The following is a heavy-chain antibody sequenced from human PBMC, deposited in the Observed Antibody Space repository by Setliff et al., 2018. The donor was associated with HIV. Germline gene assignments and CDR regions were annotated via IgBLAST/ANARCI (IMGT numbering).Heavy chain of an antibody. J-gene: IGHJ3*01. V-gene: IGHV1-69*13. Sequence: SVKVSCKASGGTSSNCAINWVRQAPGQGLAWMGGISPIFGTSNYAQKFQGRVTITADESTSTAYMELSSLRSTDTAVYYCARDAVPHCSDASCYGRGAFDVWGQGTLVTVSS. CDR1: GGTSSNCA. D-gene: IGHD2-2*01. CDR3: ARDAVPHCSDASCYGRGAFDV. CDR2: ISPIFGTS.